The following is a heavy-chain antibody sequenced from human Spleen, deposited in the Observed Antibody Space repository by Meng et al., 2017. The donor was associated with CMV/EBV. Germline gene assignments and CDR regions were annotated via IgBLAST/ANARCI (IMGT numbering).Heavy chain of an antibody. V-gene: IGHV3-48*04. Sequence: GGSLRLSCAASGFRFTAYSMSWVRQAPGKGLEWISYITESSMTIHYAGSVRGRFTISRDNAKNSVYLQMNSLTPEDTAVYFCARDHPTIAGPYWGQGTLVTVSS. D-gene: IGHD6-13*01. CDR1: GFRFTAYS. CDR2: ITESSMTI. J-gene: IGHJ4*02. CDR3: ARDHPTIAGPY.